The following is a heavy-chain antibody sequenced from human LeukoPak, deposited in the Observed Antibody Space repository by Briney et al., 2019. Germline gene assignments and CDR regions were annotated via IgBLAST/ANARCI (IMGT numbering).Heavy chain of an antibody. V-gene: IGHV4-59*12. D-gene: IGHD2-15*01. CDR1: GGSISSYY. Sequence: SETLSLTCTVSGGSISSYYWSRIRQPPGKALEWVGSVHFSGSTYYNPSLKSRVSISVDTSKNQFSLKLSSVTAADTAVYYCARVGSCSGGCCYYRLFDYWGQGTLVTVSS. CDR3: ARVGSCSGGCCYYRLFDY. J-gene: IGHJ4*02. CDR2: VHFSGST.